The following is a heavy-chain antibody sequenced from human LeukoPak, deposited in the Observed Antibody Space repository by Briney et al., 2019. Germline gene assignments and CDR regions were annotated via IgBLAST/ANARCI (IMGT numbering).Heavy chain of an antibody. J-gene: IGHJ4*02. CDR1: GFKFGYYL. V-gene: IGHV3-49*01. Sequence: CLRLSYTTSGFKFGYYLMDSFRQALGKGEGRVHCISCGTKEYTASVKGRFIISRDNSTSIPHLQMNRLTYEHTAVFYCEWGSGWLSVYWGQGRMVSVPS. CDR3: EWGSGWLSVY. D-gene: IGHD6-19*01. CDR2: ISCGTK.